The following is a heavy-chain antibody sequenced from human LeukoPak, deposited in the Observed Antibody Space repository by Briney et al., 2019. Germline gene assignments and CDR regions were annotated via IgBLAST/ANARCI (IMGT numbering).Heavy chain of an antibody. J-gene: IGHJ4*02. D-gene: IGHD7-27*01. CDR2: ISGSGHST. CDR1: GFTFSSYA. V-gene: IGHV3-23*01. CDR3: AKAQELGNYEFFLFDY. Sequence: GGSLRLSCVASGFTFSSYAMSWVRQPPGKGLEWVSGISGSGHSTYYADSVKGRFTISRDSSKNTLFLQMNSLRTEDTAVYYCAKAQELGNYEFFLFDYWGQGTLVTVSS.